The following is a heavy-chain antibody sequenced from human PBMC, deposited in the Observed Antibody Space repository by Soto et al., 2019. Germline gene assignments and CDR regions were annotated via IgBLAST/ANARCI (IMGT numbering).Heavy chain of an antibody. CDR1: GYTLTELS. CDR3: AATVLRCLEWLPNYYYYGMDL. Sequence: ASVKVSCKVSGYTLTELSMHWVGKAPGKGLEWLGGLDPENGEPIYAQKFQVRVTMTDDTSPDTAYMHLSSLISEDTAVYYCAATVLRCLEWLPNYYYYGMDLWGQGTTVNVSS. D-gene: IGHD3-3*01. J-gene: IGHJ6*02. CDR2: LDPENGEP. V-gene: IGHV1-24*01.